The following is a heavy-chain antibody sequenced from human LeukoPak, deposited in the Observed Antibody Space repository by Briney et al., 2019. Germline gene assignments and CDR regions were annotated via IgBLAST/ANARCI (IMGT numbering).Heavy chain of an antibody. V-gene: IGHV5-10-1*01. J-gene: IGHJ4*02. Sequence: GESLKISCKGSGYSFTSYWISWVRQMPGKGLGWMGRIDPSDSYANYSPSFQGHVTISADKSISTAYLQWSSLKASDTAMYYCARRDGSGTFNFDYWGQGTLVTVSS. CDR1: GYSFTSYW. CDR2: IDPSDSYA. D-gene: IGHD3-10*01. CDR3: ARRDGSGTFNFDY.